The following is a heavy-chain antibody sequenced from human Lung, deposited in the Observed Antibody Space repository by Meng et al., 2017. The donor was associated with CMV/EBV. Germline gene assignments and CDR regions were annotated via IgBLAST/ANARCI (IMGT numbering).Heavy chain of an antibody. J-gene: IGHJ1*01. V-gene: IGHV3-21*01. CDR1: GFAFSSFQ. CDR2: ISSSSMNI. CDR3: TRDFGSRGVDF. D-gene: IGHD3-10*01. Sequence: GGSLRLXXAASGFAFSSFQMNWVRQSAGKGLEWIAAISSSSMNIYYGDLVKGRFTISRDNGRNSVFLQMNSLRADDTAKYYCTRDFGSRGVDFWGQGTVVTVSS.